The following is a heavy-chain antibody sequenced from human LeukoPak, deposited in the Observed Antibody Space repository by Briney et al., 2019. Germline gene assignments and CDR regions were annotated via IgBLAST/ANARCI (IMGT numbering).Heavy chain of an antibody. CDR1: GFTFSSYA. J-gene: IGHJ1*01. D-gene: IGHD4-17*01. V-gene: IGHV3-23*01. CDR3: AKDLISGHDYGDFAEYFQH. CDR2: ISGSGGST. Sequence: PGGSLRLSCAASGFTFSSYAMSWVRQAPGKGLEWVSAISGSGGSTYYADSVKGRFTISRDNSKNTLYLQMNSLRAEDTAVYYCAKDLISGHDYGDFAEYFQHWGQGTLVTVSS.